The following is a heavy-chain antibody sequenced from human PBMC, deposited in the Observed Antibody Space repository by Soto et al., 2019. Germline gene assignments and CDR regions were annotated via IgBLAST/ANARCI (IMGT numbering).Heavy chain of an antibody. CDR1: GYTFTSYG. CDR3: ARDGCSGGSCYLLGTLYYYYYGMDV. D-gene: IGHD2-15*01. J-gene: IGHJ6*02. Sequence: QVQLVQSGAEVKKPGASVKVSCKASGYTFTSYGISWVRQAPGQGLEWMGWISAYNGNTNYAQKRQGRVTMTTATSTRTAYMELRSLRSDDTAVYYCARDGCSGGSCYLLGTLYYYYYGMDVWGQGTTVTVSS. CDR2: ISAYNGNT. V-gene: IGHV1-18*01.